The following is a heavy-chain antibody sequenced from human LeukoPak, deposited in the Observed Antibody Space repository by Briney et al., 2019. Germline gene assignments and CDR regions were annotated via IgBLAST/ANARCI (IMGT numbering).Heavy chain of an antibody. V-gene: IGHV3-74*01. J-gene: IGHJ3*02. Sequence: GGSLRLSCAASGFTFSSYWMHWVRQAPGKGLVWVSRNNSDGTSTRYADSVKGRFTISRDNAKNTLYLQMNSLRAEDTAVYYCARDFWGAFDIWGQGTMVTVSS. D-gene: IGHD3-16*01. CDR2: NNSDGTST. CDR3: ARDFWGAFDI. CDR1: GFTFSSYW.